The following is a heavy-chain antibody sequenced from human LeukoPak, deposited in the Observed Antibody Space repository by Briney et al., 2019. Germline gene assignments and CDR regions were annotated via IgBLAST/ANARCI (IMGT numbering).Heavy chain of an antibody. J-gene: IGHJ6*03. CDR1: GYTYTSYG. CDR2: ISAYNGDT. D-gene: IGHD4-17*01. V-gene: IGHV1-18*01. CDR3: ARRGGKNYGDYVVYDKYMDV. Sequence: ASVKVSCKASGYTYTSYGISWVRQAPGQGLEWMGWISAYNGDTHYAQKFQGRVTMTTETSTSTAYMELRSLRSDDTAVYYCARRGGKNYGDYVVYDKYMDVWGTGTTVTVSS.